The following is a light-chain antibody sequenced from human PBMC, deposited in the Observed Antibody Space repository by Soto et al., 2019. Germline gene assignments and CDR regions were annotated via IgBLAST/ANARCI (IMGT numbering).Light chain of an antibody. CDR2: LHSDGSH. CDR1: SGHSSYA. V-gene: IGLV4-69*01. Sequence: QSVLTQPPSASASLGASVKLTCTLSSGHSSYAIAWHQQQPEKAPRYLMKLHSDGSHSKGDGIPDRFSGSSSGAERYLTISSLQSEDEAEYYCQTWGTGIVVFGGGTTLTVL. CDR3: QTWGTGIVV. J-gene: IGLJ2*01.